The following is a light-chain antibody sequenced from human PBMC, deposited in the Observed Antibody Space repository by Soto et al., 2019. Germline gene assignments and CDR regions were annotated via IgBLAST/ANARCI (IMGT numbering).Light chain of an antibody. Sequence: EIEMTQSPVTLSVSPGDTATLSCRASQSISSNLAWYQQKPGQAPRLLIYDASTRATDIPARFSGGGSGTEFTLTISSLHSEDSALYYCQQYTDWAWTFGQGTKVDIK. V-gene: IGKV3-15*01. CDR3: QQYTDWAWT. J-gene: IGKJ1*01. CDR2: DAS. CDR1: QSISSN.